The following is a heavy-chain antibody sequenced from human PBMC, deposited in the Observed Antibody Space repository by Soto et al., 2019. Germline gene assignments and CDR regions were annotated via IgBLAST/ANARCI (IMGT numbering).Heavy chain of an antibody. Sequence: GGSLRLSCAASGFTFSSFGMHWVRQAPGKGLEWVAVISHHGRYLYYADSVKGRLTISRDNSKNTLYLQMDSLRAEDAAVYYCAKEIDSYRRGWGLDDCGQGTRVTVAS. J-gene: IGHJ4*02. CDR2: ISHHGRYL. D-gene: IGHD6-19*01. CDR1: GFTFSSFG. V-gene: IGHV3-30*18. CDR3: AKEIDSYRRGWGLDD.